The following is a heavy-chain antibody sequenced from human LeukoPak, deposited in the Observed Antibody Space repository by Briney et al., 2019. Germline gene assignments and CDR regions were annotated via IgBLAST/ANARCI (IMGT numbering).Heavy chain of an antibody. V-gene: IGHV1-69*04. J-gene: IGHJ6*02. Sequence: GASVKVSCKASGGTFSSYTISWVRQAPGQGLEWMGRIIPILGIANYAQKFQGRVTITADKSTSTAYMELGSLRSEDTAVYYCARDPLYDSSGYYYYYYGMDVWGQGTTVTVSS. CDR3: ARDPLYDSSGYYYYYYGMDV. CDR2: IIPILGIA. D-gene: IGHD3-22*01. CDR1: GGTFSSYT.